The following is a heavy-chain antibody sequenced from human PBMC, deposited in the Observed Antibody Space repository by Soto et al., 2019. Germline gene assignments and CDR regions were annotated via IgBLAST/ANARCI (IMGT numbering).Heavy chain of an antibody. Sequence: SETLSLTCAVSGYSISSGYYWGWIRQPPGKGLEWIGSIYHSGSTYYNPSLKSRVTISVDTSKNQFSLKLSSVTAADTAVYYCARGSNDFWSGYYFDYWGQGTRVTVSS. J-gene: IGHJ4*02. CDR3: ARGSNDFWSGYYFDY. CDR2: IYHSGST. V-gene: IGHV4-38-2*01. CDR1: GYSISSGYY. D-gene: IGHD3-3*01.